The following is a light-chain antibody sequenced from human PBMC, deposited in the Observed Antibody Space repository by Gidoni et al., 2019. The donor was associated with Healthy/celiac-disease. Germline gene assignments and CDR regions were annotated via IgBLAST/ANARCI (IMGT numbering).Light chain of an antibody. Sequence: DIVMTQSPLSLPVTPGEPASISCRSSQSLLHSNGYNYLDWYLQKPGQSPQLLIYLGSNRASGVPDRFSGSGSGTDFTLKISRGEAEYVGFYYRMPAIQTLITFGQGTRLEIK. CDR3: MPAIQTLIT. V-gene: IGKV2-28*01. CDR1: QSLLHSNGYNY. CDR2: LGS. J-gene: IGKJ5*01.